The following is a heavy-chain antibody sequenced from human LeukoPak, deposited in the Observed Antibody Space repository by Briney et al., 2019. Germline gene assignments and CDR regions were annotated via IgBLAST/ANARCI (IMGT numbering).Heavy chain of an antibody. CDR3: AKHYGFSPYYFDY. CDR1: GFPFSTYA. J-gene: IGHJ4*02. CDR2: LTGNGGTT. Sequence: GGSLRLSCAASGFPFSTYAMAWVRQAPGKGLQWVSSLTGNGGTTYYADSVKGRFTISRDNSKSTLSLQMNSLRVEDPAVYYCAKHYGFSPYYFDYWGQGTLVTVSS. D-gene: IGHD3-16*01. V-gene: IGHV3-23*01.